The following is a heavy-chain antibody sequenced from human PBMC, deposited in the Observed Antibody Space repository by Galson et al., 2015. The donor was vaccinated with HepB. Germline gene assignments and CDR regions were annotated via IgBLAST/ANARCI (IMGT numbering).Heavy chain of an antibody. V-gene: IGHV3-23*01. CDR3: AKDLVGAVAGRPNDY. CDR2: ISGSGGST. Sequence: SLRLSCAASGFTFSSYAMSWVRQAPGKGLEWVSAISGSGGSTYYADSVKGRFTISRDNSKNTLYLQMNSLRAEDTAVYYCAKDLVGAVAGRPNDYWGQGTLVTVSS. J-gene: IGHJ4*02. CDR1: GFTFSSYA. D-gene: IGHD6-19*01.